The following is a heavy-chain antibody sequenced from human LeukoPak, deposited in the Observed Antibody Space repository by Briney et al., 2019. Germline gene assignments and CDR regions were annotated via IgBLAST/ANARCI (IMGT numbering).Heavy chain of an antibody. Sequence: GGSLRLSCAASGFTVSSNYMSWVRQAPGKGLEWVSVIYSGGSTYYADSVKGRFTISRDNSKNTLYLQMNSLRAEDTAVYYSARSIAVAGTDYWGQGTLVTVSS. CDR1: GFTVSSNY. D-gene: IGHD6-19*01. J-gene: IGHJ4*02. CDR3: ARSIAVAGTDY. CDR2: IYSGGST. V-gene: IGHV3-53*01.